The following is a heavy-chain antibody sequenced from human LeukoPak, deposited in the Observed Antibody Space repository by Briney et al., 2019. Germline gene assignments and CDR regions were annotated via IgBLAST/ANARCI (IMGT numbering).Heavy chain of an antibody. CDR2: IGGRDGST. CDR3: AKGHYYGSGSLDY. J-gene: IGHJ4*02. D-gene: IGHD3-10*01. CDR1: GFTFSSYG. Sequence: GGSLRLSCAASGFTFSSYGMSWVRQAPGKGLGWVSAIGGRDGSTYYADSVKGRFTISRDNSKNTLYVQMNSLRAEDTAVYYCAKGHYYGSGSLDYWGQGTLVTVSS. V-gene: IGHV3-23*01.